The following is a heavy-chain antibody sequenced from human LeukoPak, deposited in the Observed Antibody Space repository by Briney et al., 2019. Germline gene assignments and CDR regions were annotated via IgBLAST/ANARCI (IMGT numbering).Heavy chain of an antibody. J-gene: IGHJ6*02. Sequence: ASVKVSCKASGYTFTSYGISWVRQAPGQGIEWMGWISAYNGNTNYAQKLQGRVTMTTDTSTSTAYMELRSLRSDDTAVYYCARDVVVVPAADYYYCGMDVWGQGTTVTVSS. V-gene: IGHV1-18*01. CDR3: ARDVVVVPAADYYYCGMDV. D-gene: IGHD2-2*01. CDR2: ISAYNGNT. CDR1: GYTFTSYG.